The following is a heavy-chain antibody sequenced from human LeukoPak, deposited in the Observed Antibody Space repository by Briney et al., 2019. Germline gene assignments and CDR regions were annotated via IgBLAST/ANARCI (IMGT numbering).Heavy chain of an antibody. D-gene: IGHD3-3*01. Sequence: PSETLSLTCTASGGSISSYYWSWIRQPPGKGLEWIGYIYYSGSTNYNPSLKSRVTISVDTSKNQFSLKLSSVTAADTAVYYCAREERYYDFWSGYSYFDYWGQGTLVTVSS. CDR1: GGSISSYY. J-gene: IGHJ4*02. V-gene: IGHV4-59*01. CDR2: IYYSGST. CDR3: AREERYYDFWSGYSYFDY.